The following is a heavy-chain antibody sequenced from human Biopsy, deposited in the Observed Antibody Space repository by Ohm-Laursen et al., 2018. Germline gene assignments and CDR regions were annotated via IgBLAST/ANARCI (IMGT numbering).Heavy chain of an antibody. J-gene: IGHJ4*02. CDR1: GYTFTDFY. D-gene: IGHD6-13*01. CDR2: INPDTGGT. CDR3: AREKPFGASWGY. V-gene: IGHV1-2*02. Sequence: SMKVSCKASGYTFTDFYLHWVRQAPGQGLEWLGWINPDTGGTKYAQKFQGRVAMTRDTSISTAYLDLSSLGSEDTAVYYCAREKPFGASWGYWGQGTLVTVSS.